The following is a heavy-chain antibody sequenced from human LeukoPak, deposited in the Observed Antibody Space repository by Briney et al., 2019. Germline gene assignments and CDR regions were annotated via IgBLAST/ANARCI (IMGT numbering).Heavy chain of an antibody. CDR3: ARVTYYYDSNGDGQGRVVFDY. CDR1: GYTFKNYG. CDR2: VGVYNGKT. Sequence: ASVKVSCKASGYTFKNYGISWVRQAPGQGLEWMGWVGVYNGKTKSAQNLQGRVSLTTDTSTTTAYMALRGLTSDDTAVYYCARVTYYYDSNGDGQGRVVFDYWGQGTLVTVSS. D-gene: IGHD3-10*01. J-gene: IGHJ4*02. V-gene: IGHV1-18*01.